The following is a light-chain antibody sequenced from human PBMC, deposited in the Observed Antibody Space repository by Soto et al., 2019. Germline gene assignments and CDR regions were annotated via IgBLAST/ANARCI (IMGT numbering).Light chain of an antibody. J-gene: IGKJ2*01. CDR3: LQYGSSPFS. CDR2: GAS. V-gene: IGKV3-20*01. Sequence: EIVLTQSPGTLSLSPGERATLSCRASQSVSSSYLAWYQQKPGQAPRHLIYGASSRATGIPDRFSGSGSGTDFSLNISRLEPEDFAVYYRLQYGSSPFSCGHGTKLESK. CDR1: QSVSSSY.